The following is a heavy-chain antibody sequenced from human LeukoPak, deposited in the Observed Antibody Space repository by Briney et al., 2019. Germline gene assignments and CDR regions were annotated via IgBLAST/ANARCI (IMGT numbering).Heavy chain of an antibody. CDR3: VRVYGAIDY. D-gene: IGHD4-17*01. J-gene: IGHJ4*02. CDR2: MNPNSGYT. V-gene: IGHV1-8*01. Sequence: ASVKVSCKPSGYTFTSYDINWARQATGQGLEWMGWMNPNSGYTGFAQKFQGRVTMTRDTSISTAYMELSSLRSEDTAVYYCVRVYGAIDYWGQGTLVTVSS. CDR1: GYTFTSYD.